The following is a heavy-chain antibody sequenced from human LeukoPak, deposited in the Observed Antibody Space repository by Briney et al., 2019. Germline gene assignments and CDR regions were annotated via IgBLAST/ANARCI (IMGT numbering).Heavy chain of an antibody. CDR3: ARWNEGLDY. V-gene: IGHV4-59*08. D-gene: IGHD1-1*01. CDR1: RGSIKSYY. CDR2: IYDTGAT. Sequence: SETLSLTRTVSRGSIKSYYWSWIRQAPGKGLEFIAYIYDTGATDYNPSLRSRASISEDMSKNQVSLQLNSVTAADTAVYYCARWNEGLDYWGQGTLVTVSS. J-gene: IGHJ4*02.